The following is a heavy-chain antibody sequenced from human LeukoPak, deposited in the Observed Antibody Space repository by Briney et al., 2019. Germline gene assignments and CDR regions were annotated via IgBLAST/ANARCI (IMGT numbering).Heavy chain of an antibody. J-gene: IGHJ6*04. V-gene: IGHV3-7*01. D-gene: IGHD3-10*01. Sequence: GGPLRLSCAASGLTFRTYWMTWVRQAPGKGLEGVANIKQDGSEKNYVDSVKGRFTISRDNAKNSLYLQMNSLRVEDTAVYYCAGGIAMVRGGDVWGKGTTATVSS. CDR3: AGGIAMVRGGDV. CDR1: GLTFRTYW. CDR2: IKQDGSEK.